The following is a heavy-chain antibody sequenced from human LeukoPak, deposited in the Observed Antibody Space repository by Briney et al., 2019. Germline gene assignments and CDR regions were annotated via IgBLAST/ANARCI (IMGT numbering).Heavy chain of an antibody. J-gene: IGHJ4*02. V-gene: IGHV3-30*02. CDR1: GFTFSSYG. CDR3: AKVHCSSTSCYPPFDY. D-gene: IGHD2-2*01. CDR2: IRYDGSNK. Sequence: GGSLRLSCAASGFTFSSYGMHWVRQAPGKGLEWVAFIRYDGSNKYYADSVKGRFTISRDNSKNTLYLQMDSLRAEDTAVYYCAKVHCSSTSCYPPFDYWGQGTLVTVSS.